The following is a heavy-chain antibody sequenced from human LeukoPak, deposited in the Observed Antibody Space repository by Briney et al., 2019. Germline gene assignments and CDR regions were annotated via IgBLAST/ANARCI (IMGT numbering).Heavy chain of an antibody. CDR1: GASISRSSY. V-gene: IGHV4-38-2*02. Sequence: SETLSLTCTVSGASISRSSYWGWIRQPPGKGLEWIGSIYHSGSTDYNPSLKSRVTISVDTSKNQFSLKLRSVTAADTAVYYCAGDQAYCGGDCYFDFWGQGTLVTVSS. D-gene: IGHD2-21*02. CDR3: AGDQAYCGGDCYFDF. J-gene: IGHJ4*02. CDR2: IYHSGST.